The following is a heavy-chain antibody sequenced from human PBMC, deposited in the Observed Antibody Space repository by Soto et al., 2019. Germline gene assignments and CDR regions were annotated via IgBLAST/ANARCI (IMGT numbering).Heavy chain of an antibody. V-gene: IGHV1-69*13. CDR2: IIPKLGSA. CDR3: ARGGDGSNFGAVY. CDR1: GGGNLRDYR. D-gene: IGHD2-21*01. J-gene: IGHJ4*02. Sequence: GASVKVSCKASGGGNLRDYRTTWVRRAPGQGLEWMGGIIPKLGSANYAQNFQGRVTVTADESTNTVYMELRSLRSDDTAVYYCARGGDGSNFGAVYWGQGTSVTVSS.